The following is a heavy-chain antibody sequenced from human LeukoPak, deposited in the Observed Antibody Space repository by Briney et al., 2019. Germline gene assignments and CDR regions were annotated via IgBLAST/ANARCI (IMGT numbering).Heavy chain of an antibody. J-gene: IGHJ4*02. CDR2: INPNSGGT. Sequence: GASVKVSCKASGYTFTGYYMHWVRQAPGQGLEWMGWINPNSGGTNYAQKFQGWVTMTEDTSTDTAYMELSSLRSEDTAVYYCATALNYFPSLRYWGQGTLVTVSS. D-gene: IGHD2/OR15-2a*01. CDR1: GYTFTGYY. V-gene: IGHV1-2*04. CDR3: ATALNYFPSLRY.